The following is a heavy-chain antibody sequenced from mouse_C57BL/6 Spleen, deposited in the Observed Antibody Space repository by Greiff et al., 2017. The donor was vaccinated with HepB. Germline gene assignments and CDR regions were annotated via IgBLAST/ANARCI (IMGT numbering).Heavy chain of an antibody. D-gene: IGHD1-1*01. CDR3: ARPDYYGSSYRYFDY. J-gene: IGHJ2*01. V-gene: IGHV1-50*01. Sequence: QVQLKQPGAELVKPGASVKLSCKASGYTFTSYWMQWVKQRPGQGLEWIGEIDPSDSYTNYNQKFKGKATLTVDTSSSTAYMQLSSLTSEDSAVYYCARPDYYGSSYRYFDYWGQGTTLTVSS. CDR2: IDPSDSYT. CDR1: GYTFTSYW.